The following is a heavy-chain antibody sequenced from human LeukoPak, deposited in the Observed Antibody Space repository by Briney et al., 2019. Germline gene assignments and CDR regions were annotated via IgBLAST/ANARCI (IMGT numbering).Heavy chain of an antibody. CDR2: ISSSSSYI. J-gene: IGHJ4*02. V-gene: IGHV3-21*01. Sequence: KPGGSLRLSCAASGFTFSSYSMNWVRQAPGKGLEWVSSISSSSSYIYYADSVKGRFTISRDNAKNSLYLQMNSLRAEDTAVCYCARDLGYFDGTGRGGQGTLVTVSS. CDR3: ARDLGYFDGTGR. CDR1: GFTFSSYS. D-gene: IGHD3-9*01.